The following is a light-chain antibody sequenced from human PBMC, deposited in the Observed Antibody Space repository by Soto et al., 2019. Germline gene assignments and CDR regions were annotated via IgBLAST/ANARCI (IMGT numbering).Light chain of an antibody. J-gene: IGLJ3*02. Sequence: QSALTQSASVSGSPGQSITISCTGTSSDVGVYNYVSWYQHHPGKAPKLIIYELSFRPSGVSNRFSGSKSGNTASLTISGLQAEDEADYYCSSYSSSSTWVFGGGTKLTVL. CDR1: SSDVGVYNY. V-gene: IGLV2-14*01. CDR2: ELS. CDR3: SSYSSSSTWV.